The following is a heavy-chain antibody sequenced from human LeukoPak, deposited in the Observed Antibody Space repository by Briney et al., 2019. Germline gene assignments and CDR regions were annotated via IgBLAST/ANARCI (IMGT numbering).Heavy chain of an antibody. V-gene: IGHV3-30-3*01. CDR3: ARCALRWELLAHYYYYGIDV. J-gene: IGHJ6*02. CDR1: GFTFSSYA. Sequence: GGSLRLSCAASGFTFSSYAMHWVRQAPGKGLEWVAVISYDGSNKYYADSVKGRFTISRDNSKNTLYLQMNSLRAEDTAVYYCARCALRWELLAHYYYYGIDVWGQGTTVTVSS. CDR2: ISYDGSNK. D-gene: IGHD1-26*01.